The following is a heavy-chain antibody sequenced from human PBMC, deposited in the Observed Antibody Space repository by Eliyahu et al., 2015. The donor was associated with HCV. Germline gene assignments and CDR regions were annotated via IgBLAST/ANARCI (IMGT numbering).Heavy chain of an antibody. D-gene: IGHD3-9*01. CDR3: ARTGYRDSQGEV. J-gene: IGHJ4*02. CDR2: INSGNDNT. Sequence: QPQLVQSGAEVKPPGASVKISCKASGYTFIDYAMHWVRQAPGQGLEWMGWINSGNDNTKYSQKFQGRVTVSRDTSANTAYMELSSLRSEDTAVYYCARTGYRDSQGEVWGQGTLVTVSS. CDR1: GYTFIDYA. V-gene: IGHV1-3*01.